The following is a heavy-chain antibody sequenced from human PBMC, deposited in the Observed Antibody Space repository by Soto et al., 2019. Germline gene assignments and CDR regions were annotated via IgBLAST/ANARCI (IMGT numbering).Heavy chain of an antibody. CDR1: GFTFSSYA. CDR2: ISGSGGST. D-gene: IGHD1-26*01. CDR3: AKVHAGGRGGMDV. J-gene: IGHJ6*01. Sequence: LRLSCAASGFTFSSYAMSWVRQAPGKGLEWVSAISGSGGSTYYADSVKGRFTISRDNSKNTLYLQMNSLRAEDTAVYYCAKVHAGGRGGMDVWGQGTTVIVSS. V-gene: IGHV3-23*01.